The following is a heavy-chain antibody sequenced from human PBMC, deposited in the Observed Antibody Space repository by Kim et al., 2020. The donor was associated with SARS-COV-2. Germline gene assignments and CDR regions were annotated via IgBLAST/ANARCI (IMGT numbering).Heavy chain of an antibody. V-gene: IGHV1-3*01. CDR2: INGGNGNT. J-gene: IGHJ5*02. D-gene: IGHD3-10*01. CDR3: AREGSGSYNWLDP. CDR1: GYTFDTFS. Sequence: ASVNVSCKASGYTFDTFSLYWLRQAPGQRFEWMGWINGGNGNTRYSQNFQGRVTFTRDASATTAFMELTSLTFKDTAVYYCAREGSGSYNWLDPWGQGTL.